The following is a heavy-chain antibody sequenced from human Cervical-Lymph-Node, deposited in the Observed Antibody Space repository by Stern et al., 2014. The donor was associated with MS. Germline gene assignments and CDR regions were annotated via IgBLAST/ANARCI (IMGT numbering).Heavy chain of an antibody. CDR2: INPNSGGT. J-gene: IGHJ5*02. CDR3: ARVSSGWYWFDP. D-gene: IGHD6-19*01. CDR1: GYTFTGYY. Sequence: VQLVESGAEVKKPGASVKVSCKASGYTFTGYYMHWVRQAPGQGLEWMGRINPNSGGTNYAQKFHGRVTMTRDTSISTAYMELSRLRSDDTAVYYCARVSSGWYWFDPWGQGTLVTVSS. V-gene: IGHV1-2*06.